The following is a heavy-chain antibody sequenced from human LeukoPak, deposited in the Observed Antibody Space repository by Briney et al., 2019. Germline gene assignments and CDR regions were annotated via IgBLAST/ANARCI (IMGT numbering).Heavy chain of an antibody. J-gene: IGHJ4*02. CDR2: ISAYNDNT. V-gene: IGHV1-18*01. CDR3: ARAPRSIAARPNFDY. Sequence: ISAYNDNTNYAQKLQCRVTMTTDTSTSTAYMELRSLRSDDTAVYYCARAPRSIAARPNFDYWGQGTLVTVSS. D-gene: IGHD6-6*01.